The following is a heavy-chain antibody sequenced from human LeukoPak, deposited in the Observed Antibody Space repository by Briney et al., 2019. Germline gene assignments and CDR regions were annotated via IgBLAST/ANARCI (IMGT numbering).Heavy chain of an antibody. CDR2: ISACNGNT. D-gene: IGHD3-16*01. CDR1: GYTFTSYG. J-gene: IGHJ4*02. V-gene: IGHV1-18*01. Sequence: ASVKVSCKASGYTFTSYGISWVRQAPGQGLEWMGWISACNGNTNYAQKLQGRVTMTTDTSTSTAYMELRSLRSDDTAVYYCARSMITFGGVTTFDYWGQGTLVTVSS. CDR3: ARSMITFGGVTTFDY.